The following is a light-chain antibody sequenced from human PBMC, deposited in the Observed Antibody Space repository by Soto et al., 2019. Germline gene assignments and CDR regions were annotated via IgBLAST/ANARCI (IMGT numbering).Light chain of an antibody. CDR2: DVN. CDR1: SSDVGGYNY. V-gene: IGLV2-11*01. CDR3: CSYAGRYTML. J-gene: IGLJ2*01. Sequence: QSVLTQPRSVSGSPGQSVTISCTGTSSDVGGYNYVSWYQQHPGKAPKFIIYDVNKRPSGVPDRFSGSKSGTTASLTISGLQAEDEADYYCCSYAGRYTMLFGGGNQLTVL.